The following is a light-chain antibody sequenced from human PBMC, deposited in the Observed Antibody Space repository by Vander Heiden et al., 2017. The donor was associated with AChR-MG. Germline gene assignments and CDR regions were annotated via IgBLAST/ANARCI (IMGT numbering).Light chain of an antibody. CDR3: QSYDSSSHWV. CDR1: SGSIASNY. CDR2: EDN. V-gene: IGLV6-57*02. Sequence: NFMLTQPHSASESPGKTVTISCTGSSGSIASNYVQWYQQRPGSAPTTVIYEDNQRPSGVPDRFSGSIDSSSNSASLTISGLKTEDEADYYCQSYDSSSHWVFGGGTKLTVL. J-gene: IGLJ3*02.